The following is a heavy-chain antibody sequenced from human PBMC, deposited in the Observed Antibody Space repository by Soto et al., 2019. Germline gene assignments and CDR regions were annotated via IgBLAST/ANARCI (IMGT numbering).Heavy chain of an antibody. CDR2: IIPIYGTA. CDR1: GGTFSSFT. V-gene: IGHV1-69*13. D-gene: IGHD1-26*01. J-gene: IGHJ6*02. CDR3: AKDRRADWESYYYYAMDV. Sequence: GASVKVSCKASGGTFSSFTISWVRQAPGQGLEWMGGIIPIYGTANYAQKFQGRVTITADASTRTAYMELGSLRSEDTAVYYCAKDRRADWESYYYYAMDVWGQGTTVTVSS.